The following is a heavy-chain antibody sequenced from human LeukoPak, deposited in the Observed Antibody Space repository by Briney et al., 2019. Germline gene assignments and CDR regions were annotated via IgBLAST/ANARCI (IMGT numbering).Heavy chain of an antibody. J-gene: IGHJ4*02. CDR2: ISSSGSTI. CDR3: ARDYGDYLY. V-gene: IGHV3-48*03. D-gene: IGHD4-17*01. CDR1: GFTFSSYE. Sequence: PGGSQRLSCAASGFTFSSYEMNWVRQAPGKGLEWVSYISSSGSTIYYADSVKGRFTISRDNAKNSLYLQMNSLRAEDTAVYYCARDYGDYLYWGQGTLVTVSS.